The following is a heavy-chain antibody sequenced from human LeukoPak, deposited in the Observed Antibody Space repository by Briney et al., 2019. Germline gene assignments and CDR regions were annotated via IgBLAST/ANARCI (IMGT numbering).Heavy chain of an antibody. J-gene: IGHJ6*03. CDR2: ISGSGGST. CDR1: GFTFSSYA. D-gene: IGHD5-18*01. Sequence: GGSLRLSCAASGFTFSSYAMSWVRQAPGKGLEWVSAISGSGGSTYYADSVKGRFTISRDNSKNTLYLQMNSLRAEDTAVYYCAGGDTAMVTGYDYYYMDVWGKGTTVTVSS. CDR3: AGGDTAMVTGYDYYYMDV. V-gene: IGHV3-23*01.